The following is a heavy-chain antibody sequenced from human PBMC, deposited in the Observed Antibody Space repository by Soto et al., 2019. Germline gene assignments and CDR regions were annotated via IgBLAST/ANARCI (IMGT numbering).Heavy chain of an antibody. V-gene: IGHV1-69*01. Sequence: QVQLVQSGAEVKKPGSSVKVSCKASGGTFSSYAISWVRQAPGQGLEWMGGIIPIFGTANYAQKFQGRVTITADESTSTAYMELRSLRSEDTAVYYCARCHSSGSYTFNWFDPWGQGTLVTGSS. CDR2: IIPIFGTA. CDR3: ARCHSSGSYTFNWFDP. CDR1: GGTFSSYA. D-gene: IGHD3-10*01. J-gene: IGHJ5*02.